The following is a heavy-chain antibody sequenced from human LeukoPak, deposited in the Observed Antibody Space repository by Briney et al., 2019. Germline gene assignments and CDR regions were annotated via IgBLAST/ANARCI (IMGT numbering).Heavy chain of an antibody. CDR2: ISSGGNT. CDR3: AKDGGRLLMGLYNWFNP. Sequence: GGTLRLSCAASGFTFSNYAMSWGRQAPGKGLEWVSVISSGGNTYFADSVKGRFTISRDNSKNTLYLQMNSLRAEDTAVYYCAKDGGRLLMGLYNWFNPWGQGTLVTVSS. J-gene: IGHJ5*02. CDR1: GFTFSNYA. V-gene: IGHV3-23*01. D-gene: IGHD2-15*01.